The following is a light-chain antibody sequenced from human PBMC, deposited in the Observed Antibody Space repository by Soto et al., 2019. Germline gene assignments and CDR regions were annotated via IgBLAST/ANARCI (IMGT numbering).Light chain of an antibody. CDR1: QSIGTF. CDR2: TSF. Sequence: IQMTQSPSSLSASVGDRVSITCRASQSIGTFLNWYQQKPGEAPNLLIHTSFTLYSGVPSRFSGTGSGTDFTLTISSLQPEDFATYYCQQANSFPFTFGQGTRLEIK. V-gene: IGKV1-39*01. J-gene: IGKJ5*01. CDR3: QQANSFPFT.